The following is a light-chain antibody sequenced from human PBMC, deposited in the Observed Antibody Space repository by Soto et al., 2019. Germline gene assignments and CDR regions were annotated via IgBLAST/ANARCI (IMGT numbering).Light chain of an antibody. CDR1: QTASVN. Sequence: EIVMTQSPAALSVSPGERATLSCRASQTASVNLAWYQQKPGQAPRLLIYDASTRATGVPARFSGSGSGTDFTSPISSLQSEDFEVFYCQQNKTWLLLPFGGGPKLEIK. CDR2: DAS. J-gene: IGKJ4*01. CDR3: QQNKTWLLLP. V-gene: IGKV3-15*01.